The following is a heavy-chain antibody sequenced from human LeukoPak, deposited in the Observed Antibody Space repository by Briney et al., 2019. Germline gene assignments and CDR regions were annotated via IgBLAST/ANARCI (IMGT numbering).Heavy chain of an antibody. D-gene: IGHD3-9*01. Sequence: GGSLRLSCAASGFTFSIYWMSWVRQTPGKGLEWVASIKQDGTEKYYVDSVRGRITISRDNAKNSLYLQMNSLRAEDTAVYYCARSPSGVLRYFDWPFDYWGQGTLVTVSS. V-gene: IGHV3-7*01. J-gene: IGHJ4*02. CDR3: ARSPSGVLRYFDWPFDY. CDR2: IKQDGTEK. CDR1: GFTFSIYW.